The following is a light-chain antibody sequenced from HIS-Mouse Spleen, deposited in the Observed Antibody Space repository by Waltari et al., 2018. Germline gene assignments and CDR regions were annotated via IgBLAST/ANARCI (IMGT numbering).Light chain of an antibody. Sequence: QSALTQPASVSGSPGQSITISCTGTSRAVGVYNSLSWYQQHPGKAPKLMIYDVRNRPSGVSNRFSGSKSGNTASLTISGLQAEDEADYYCSSYTSSSTPYVFGTGTKVTVL. V-gene: IGLV2-14*03. J-gene: IGLJ1*01. CDR3: SSYTSSSTPYV. CDR1: SRAVGVYNS. CDR2: DVR.